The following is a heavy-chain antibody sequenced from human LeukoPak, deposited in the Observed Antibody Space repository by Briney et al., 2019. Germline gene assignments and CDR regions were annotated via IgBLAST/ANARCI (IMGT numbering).Heavy chain of an antibody. CDR2: IKQDGSEK. J-gene: IGHJ4*02. Sequence: GGSLRLSCAASGFTFSSYWMSWVRQAPGKGLEWVANIKQDGSEKYYVDSVKGRFTISGDNAKNSLYLQMNSLRAEDTAVYYCARELDDSWKDYWGQGTLVTVSS. D-gene: IGHD1-1*01. CDR1: GFTFSSYW. V-gene: IGHV3-7*01. CDR3: ARELDDSWKDY.